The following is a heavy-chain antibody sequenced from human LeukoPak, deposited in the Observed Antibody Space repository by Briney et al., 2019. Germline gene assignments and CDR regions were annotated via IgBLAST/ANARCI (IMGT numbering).Heavy chain of an antibody. J-gene: IGHJ4*02. Sequence: GASVKVSCKASGYTFTGYYMHWVRQAPGQGLEWMGWINPNSGGTNYAQKFQGRVTMTRDTSISTAYMELSRLRSDDTAVYYCARVSSLWFGELFPLWDYWGQGTLVTVSS. CDR2: INPNSGGT. D-gene: IGHD3-10*01. CDR1: GYTFTGYY. V-gene: IGHV1-2*02. CDR3: ARVSSLWFGELFPLWDY.